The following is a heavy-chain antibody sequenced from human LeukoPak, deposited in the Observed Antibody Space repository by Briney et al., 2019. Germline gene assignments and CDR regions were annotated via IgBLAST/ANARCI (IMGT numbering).Heavy chain of an antibody. J-gene: IGHJ5*02. CDR3: ARGKDPGYYDFWSGYQQTDWFDP. V-gene: IGHV1-46*01. CDR1: GYTFTSYY. D-gene: IGHD3-3*01. CDR2: INPSGGST. Sequence: ASVKVSCKASGYTFTSYYMHWVRPAPGQGLEWMGIINPSGGSTSYAQKFQGRVTMTRDMSTSTVYMELGSLRSEDTAVYYCARGKDPGYYDFWSGYQQTDWFDPWGREPWSPSTQ.